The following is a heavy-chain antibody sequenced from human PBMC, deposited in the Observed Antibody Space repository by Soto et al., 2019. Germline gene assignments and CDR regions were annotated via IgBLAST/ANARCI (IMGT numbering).Heavy chain of an antibody. V-gene: IGHV3-23*01. CDR3: AKDFLYDSSGYYYKRGAFDI. CDR1: GFTFSSYS. J-gene: IGHJ3*02. CDR2: ISGSGTTA. D-gene: IGHD3-22*01. Sequence: HPGGSLRLSCAASGFTFSSYSMNWVRQAPGKGLEWVSAISGSGTTAYYADSVKGRFTFSRDNSKKTMYLQMNSLRAEDTAVYYCAKDFLYDSSGYYYKRGAFDIWGQGTMVTVSS.